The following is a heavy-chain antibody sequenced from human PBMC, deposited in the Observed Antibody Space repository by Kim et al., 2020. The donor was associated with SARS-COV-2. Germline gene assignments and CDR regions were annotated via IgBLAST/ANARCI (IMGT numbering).Heavy chain of an antibody. D-gene: IGHD3-9*01. Sequence: GGSLRLSCAASGFTFSSYAMSWVRQAPGKGLEWVSAISGSGGSTYYADSVKGRFTISRDNSKNTLYLQMNSLRAEDTAVYYCAKALETQYHDILTGYYGFDYWGQGTLVTVSS. CDR1: GFTFSSYA. J-gene: IGHJ4*02. CDR3: AKALETQYHDILTGYYGFDY. V-gene: IGHV3-23*01. CDR2: ISGSGGST.